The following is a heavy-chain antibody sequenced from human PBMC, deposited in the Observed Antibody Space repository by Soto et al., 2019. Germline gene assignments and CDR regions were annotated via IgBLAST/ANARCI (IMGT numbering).Heavy chain of an antibody. CDR1: GFSLSTSGVG. CDR3: AHDLLGGGDYGEYSWFDP. Sequence: QITLKESGPTLVKPTQTLTLTCTFSGFSLSTSGVGVGWIRQPPGKALEWLALIYWDDDKRYSPSLKSRLTITKDTSKNQVVLTMTNMDPVDTATYYCAHDLLGGGDYGEYSWFDPWGQGTLVTVSS. CDR2: IYWDDDK. J-gene: IGHJ5*02. D-gene: IGHD4-17*01. V-gene: IGHV2-5*02.